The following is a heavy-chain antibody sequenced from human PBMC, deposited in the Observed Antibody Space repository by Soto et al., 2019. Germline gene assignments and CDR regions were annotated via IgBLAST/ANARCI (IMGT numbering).Heavy chain of an antibody. CDR3: ARARLAHDYSNYEGYYYGMDV. V-gene: IGHV3-33*01. Sequence: GGSLRLSCAASGFTFSSYGMHWVRQAPGKGREWVAVIWYDGSNKYYADSVKGRFTISRDNSKNTLYLQMNSLRAEDTAVYYCARARLAHDYSNYEGYYYGMDVWGQGTTVTVSS. CDR1: GFTFSSYG. CDR2: IWYDGSNK. D-gene: IGHD4-4*01. J-gene: IGHJ6*02.